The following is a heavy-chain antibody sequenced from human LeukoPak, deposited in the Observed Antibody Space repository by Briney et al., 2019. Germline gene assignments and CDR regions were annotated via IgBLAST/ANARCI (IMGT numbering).Heavy chain of an antibody. V-gene: IGHV4-59*01. J-gene: IGHJ4*02. CDR1: GGSISSYY. CDR3: ASFKRGYDFWSGYQFDH. Sequence: PSETLSLTCTVSGGSISSYYWSWIRQPPGKGLEWIGYIYYSGSTNYNPSLKSRVTISVDTSKNQLSLKLSSVTAADTAVYYFASFKRGYDFWSGYQFDHWGQGTLVTVSS. D-gene: IGHD3-3*01. CDR2: IYYSGST.